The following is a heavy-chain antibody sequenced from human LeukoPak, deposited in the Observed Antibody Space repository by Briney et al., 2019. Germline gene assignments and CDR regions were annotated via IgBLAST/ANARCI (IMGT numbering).Heavy chain of an antibody. Sequence: PSETLSLTCTVSGGSMISYYWSWIRQPAGKGLEWIGRIYTSGSTNYSPSLKSRVTISVDKSKNQFSLRLTSVTAADTAVYYCARGGNSAPDYWGQGTLVTVSS. CDR1: GGSMISYY. D-gene: IGHD4-23*01. CDR3: ARGGNSAPDY. CDR2: IYTSGST. V-gene: IGHV4-4*07. J-gene: IGHJ4*02.